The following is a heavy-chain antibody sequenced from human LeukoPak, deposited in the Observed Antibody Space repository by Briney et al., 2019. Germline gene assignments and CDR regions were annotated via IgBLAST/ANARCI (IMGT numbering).Heavy chain of an antibody. Sequence: GGSLRLSCAASGFTFNDYAMHWVRQAPGKGLEWVSVISYNSGSIRYADSVKGRFTISRDNAKNFLYLQMNSLRAEDTGLYYCAKASSYDFWSGYYGNDYWGQGTLVTVSS. V-gene: IGHV3-9*01. J-gene: IGHJ4*02. CDR3: AKASSYDFWSGYYGNDY. CDR1: GFTFNDYA. D-gene: IGHD3-3*01. CDR2: ISYNSGSI.